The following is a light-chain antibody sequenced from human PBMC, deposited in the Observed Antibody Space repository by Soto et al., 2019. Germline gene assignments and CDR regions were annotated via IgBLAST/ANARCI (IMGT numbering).Light chain of an antibody. V-gene: IGKV3-15*01. CDR2: GTS. CDR3: QQHNNWPPWT. Sequence: EIVMTQSPATLSVSPGERATLSCRASQSVANNVAWYQQRPGQAPRLLMYGTSTRATGIPARFSGSGSGTEFTLTISSLQSEDFAVYYCQQHNNWPPWTFGQGTKVEIK. J-gene: IGKJ1*01. CDR1: QSVANN.